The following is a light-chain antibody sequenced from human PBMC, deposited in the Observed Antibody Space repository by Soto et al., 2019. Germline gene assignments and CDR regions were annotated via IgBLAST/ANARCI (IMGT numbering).Light chain of an antibody. CDR2: KAS. J-gene: IGKJ1*01. CDR1: QSISSW. CDR3: QQYNSYWT. V-gene: IGKV1-5*03. Sequence: DIQMTQSPSTLSASVGDRVTITCRASQSISSWLAWYQQKPGKAPKLLIYKASSLESGVRSRFSGSGSGTEFNLTISSLEPDDFATYYCQQYNSYWTFGQGTKVEIK.